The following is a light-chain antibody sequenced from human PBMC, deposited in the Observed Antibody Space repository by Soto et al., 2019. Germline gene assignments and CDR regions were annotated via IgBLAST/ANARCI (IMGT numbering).Light chain of an antibody. V-gene: IGLV2-23*02. CDR2: EVS. Sequence: QSVLTQPASVSGSPGQSITISCTGTSSDVGSYNLVSWYQQHPGKAPKLMIYEVSKRPSGVSNRFSGFKSGNTASLTISGLQAEDEADYYCCSYAGSSIEVFGGGTKLTVL. J-gene: IGLJ3*02. CDR1: SSDVGSYNL. CDR3: CSYAGSSIEV.